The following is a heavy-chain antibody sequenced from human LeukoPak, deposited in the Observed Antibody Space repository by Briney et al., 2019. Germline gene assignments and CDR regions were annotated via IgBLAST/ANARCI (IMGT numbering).Heavy chain of an antibody. CDR1: GFTFSSYG. J-gene: IGHJ4*02. Sequence: GGSLRLSCAASGFTFSSYGMHWVRQAPGKGLEWVAVIWYGGSNKYYADSVKGRFTISRDSSKNTLSLQMHSLRAEDTAVCYCAKSGQSYFFDYWGQGTLVTVSS. D-gene: IGHD6-25*01. CDR2: IWYGGSNK. CDR3: AKSGQSYFFDY. V-gene: IGHV3-33*08.